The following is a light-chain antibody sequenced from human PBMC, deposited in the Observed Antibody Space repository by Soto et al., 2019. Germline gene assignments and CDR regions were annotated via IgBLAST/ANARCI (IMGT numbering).Light chain of an antibody. CDR3: ETWGSNTRV. Sequence: QAVLTQSSSASAALGSSVKLTCTLSSGHSSYIIAWYQQQPGKAPRYLMKLEGSGSYNKGSGVPDRFSGSDSGADRYLTISNLQFEDEADYYCETWGSNTRVFGGGTKLTVL. J-gene: IGLJ3*02. CDR1: SGHSSYI. V-gene: IGLV4-60*02. CDR2: LEGSGSY.